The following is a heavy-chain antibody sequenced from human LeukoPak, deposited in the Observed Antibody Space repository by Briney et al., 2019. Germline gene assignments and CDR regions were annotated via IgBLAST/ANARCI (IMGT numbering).Heavy chain of an antibody. CDR2: IYHSGST. CDR1: GGSISSSNW. Sequence: PSETLSLTCAVSGGSISSSNWWSWVRQPPGKGLEWIGEIYHSGSTNYNPSLKSRVTISVDKSKNQFSLKLSSVTAADTAVYYCATVPRRGILRYFDYWGQGTLVTVSS. V-gene: IGHV4-4*02. D-gene: IGHD3-3*01. CDR3: ATVPRRGILRYFDY. J-gene: IGHJ4*02.